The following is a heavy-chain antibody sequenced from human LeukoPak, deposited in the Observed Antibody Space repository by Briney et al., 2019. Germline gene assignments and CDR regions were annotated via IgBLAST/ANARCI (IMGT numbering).Heavy chain of an antibody. V-gene: IGHV3-7*01. D-gene: IGHD3-10*01. CDR1: GFTLSSYW. Sequence: GGSLRLSCAASGFTLSSYWMTWVRQAPGKGLEWVANIKQDGSEKYYVDSVKGRFTISRDNAKNSLYLQVNSLRVEDTAVYYCARDPPIWSQNYYYYMDVWGKGTTVTVSS. J-gene: IGHJ6*03. CDR3: ARDPPIWSQNYYYYMDV. CDR2: IKQDGSEK.